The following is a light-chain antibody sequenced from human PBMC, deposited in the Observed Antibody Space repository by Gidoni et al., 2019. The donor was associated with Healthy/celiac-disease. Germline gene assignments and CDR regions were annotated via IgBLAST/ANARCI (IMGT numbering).Light chain of an antibody. J-gene: IGKJ1*01. CDR1: QSLLHSNGYTY. Sequence: DIVMTQSPLSPPVTPGEPASISCRSSQSLLHSNGYTYLDWYLQKPGQSPQLLIYLGSNRASGVPDRFSGSGSGTDFTLKISRVEAEDVGVYYCMQALQTPWTFGQGTKVEIK. CDR3: MQALQTPWT. V-gene: IGKV2-28*01. CDR2: LGS.